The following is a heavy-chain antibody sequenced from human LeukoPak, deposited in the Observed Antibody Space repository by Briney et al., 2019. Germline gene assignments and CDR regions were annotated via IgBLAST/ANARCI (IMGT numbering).Heavy chain of an antibody. CDR1: GGSISSGSYY. CDR2: IYTSGST. J-gene: IGHJ4*02. CDR3: ARAADFGDYSDY. V-gene: IGHV4-61*02. D-gene: IGHD4-17*01. Sequence: SQTLSLTCTVSGGSISSGSYYWSWIRQPAGKGLEWIGRIYTSGSTNYNPSLKSRVTISVDTSKNQFSLRLSSVTAADTAAYYCARAADFGDYSDYWGQGTLVTVSS.